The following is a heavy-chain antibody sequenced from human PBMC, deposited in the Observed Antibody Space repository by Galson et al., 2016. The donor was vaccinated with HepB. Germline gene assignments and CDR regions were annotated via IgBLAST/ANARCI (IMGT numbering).Heavy chain of an antibody. J-gene: IGHJ6*02. D-gene: IGHD3-22*01. V-gene: IGHV3-73*01. CDR3: VEYYYDSSGNPHYFYGLDV. CDR2: IRGKTHSYAT. CDR1: GFTFSGSA. Sequence: SLRLSCAASGFTFSGSAIHWVRQASGKGPEWVGQIRGKTHSYATAYAASVRGRFTISRDDSNKTAYLQMNSLKTEDTAVYYCVEYYYDSSGNPHYFYGLDVWGQGTTVTVSS.